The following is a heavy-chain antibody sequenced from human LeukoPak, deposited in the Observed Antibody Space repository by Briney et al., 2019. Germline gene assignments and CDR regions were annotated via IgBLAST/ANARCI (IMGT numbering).Heavy chain of an antibody. CDR3: ARYRTYFDR. D-gene: IGHD5-12*01. Sequence: GGSLRLSCAPSGFRFSDAAMTWVRQAPGKGLEWVSLIGSVGHSTYYGDSMKGRLTISIDNSMKRLSLQMNGLSVNDTALYYFARYRTYFDRWGRGTLATVSS. J-gene: IGHJ2*01. CDR2: IGSVGHST. CDR1: GFRFSDAA. V-gene: IGHV3-23*02.